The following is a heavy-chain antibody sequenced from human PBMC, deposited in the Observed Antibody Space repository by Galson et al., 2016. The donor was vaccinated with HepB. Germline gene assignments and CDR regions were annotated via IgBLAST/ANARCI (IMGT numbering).Heavy chain of an antibody. D-gene: IGHD2-2*01. CDR1: GFTFSNYW. V-gene: IGHV3-74*01. Sequence: SLRLSCAASGFTFSNYWMHWVRQGPGKGLVWVSRSKSDGSYTNYADSVKGRFTISRDSAKNTLYLQMNSLRVEDTAVYYCARYQSGDCSTTKCWGPDYWGQGTLVTVSS. J-gene: IGHJ4*02. CDR2: SKSDGSYT. CDR3: ARYQSGDCSTTKCWGPDY.